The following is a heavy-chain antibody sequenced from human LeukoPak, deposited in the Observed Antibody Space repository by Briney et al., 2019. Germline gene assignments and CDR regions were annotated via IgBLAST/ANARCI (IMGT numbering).Heavy chain of an antibody. J-gene: IGHJ4*02. Sequence: GGSLRLSCAASGFTFSSYSMNWVRQAPGKGLEWVSSISSSSSYIYYADSVKGRFTISRDNAENSLYLQMNSLRAEDTAVYYCARDFPHDYSNYYYHSKYYFDYWAREPWSPSPQ. CDR1: GFTFSSYS. V-gene: IGHV3-21*01. CDR3: ARDFPHDYSNYYYHSKYYFDY. D-gene: IGHD4-11*01. CDR2: ISSSSSYI.